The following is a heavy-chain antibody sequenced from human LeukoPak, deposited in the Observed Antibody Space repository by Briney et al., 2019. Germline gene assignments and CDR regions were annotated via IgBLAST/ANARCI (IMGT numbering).Heavy chain of an antibody. CDR1: GYTFTGYY. Sequence: ASVKVSCKASGYTFTGYYMHWVRQAPGQGLEWMGWINPNSGGTNYAQKFQGRVTMTRDTSISTAYMELSRLRSDDTAVYYRARGGPYDILTGYYNVIDYWGQGTLVTVSS. CDR3: ARGGPYDILTGYYNVIDY. J-gene: IGHJ4*02. D-gene: IGHD3-9*01. V-gene: IGHV1-2*02. CDR2: INPNSGGT.